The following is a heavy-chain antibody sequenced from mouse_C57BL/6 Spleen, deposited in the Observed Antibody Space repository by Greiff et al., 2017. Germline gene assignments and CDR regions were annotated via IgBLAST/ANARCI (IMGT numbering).Heavy chain of an antibody. CDR1: GYAFSSSW. J-gene: IGHJ2*01. CDR2: IYPGDGDT. CDR3: AEGLITTVACDY. Sequence: QVQLQQSGPELVKPGASVKISCKASGYAFSSSWMNWVKQRPGKGLEWIGRIYPGDGDTNYNGKFKGKATLTADKSSSTAYMQLSSLTSEDSAVDFCAEGLITTVACDYWGQGTTLTVSS. V-gene: IGHV1-82*01. D-gene: IGHD1-1*01.